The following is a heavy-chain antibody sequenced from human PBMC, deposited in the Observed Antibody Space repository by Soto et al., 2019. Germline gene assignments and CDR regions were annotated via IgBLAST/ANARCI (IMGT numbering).Heavy chain of an antibody. CDR2: INSDGSST. Sequence: EVQLVESGGGLVQPGGSLRVSCAASGFTFSSYWMHWVRQAPGKGLVRVSRINSDGSSTSYADSVKGRFTISRDNAKNTLYLEMNRLRAEDTAIYDCARRGAVAGLHYWGQGTGVTVSS. V-gene: IGHV3-74*01. J-gene: IGHJ4*02. CDR3: ARRGAVAGLHY. CDR1: GFTFSSYW. D-gene: IGHD6-19*01.